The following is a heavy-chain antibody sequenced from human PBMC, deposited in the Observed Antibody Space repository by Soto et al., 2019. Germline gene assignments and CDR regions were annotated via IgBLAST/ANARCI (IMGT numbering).Heavy chain of an antibody. Sequence: EVQLVESGGGLVQPGRSLRLSCSASGFTFDAYAMHWVRQAPGKGLEWVSVICWNSGNIGYADSVKGRFTISRDNAKNPQLVQMNSLRAEDTALSSCEKDIDDQWLPMGVFDNWGHGTLVTVCS. V-gene: IGHV3-9*01. CDR1: GFTFDAYA. CDR3: EKDIDDQWLPMGVFDN. J-gene: IGHJ4*01. D-gene: IGHD6-19*01. CDR2: ICWNSGNI.